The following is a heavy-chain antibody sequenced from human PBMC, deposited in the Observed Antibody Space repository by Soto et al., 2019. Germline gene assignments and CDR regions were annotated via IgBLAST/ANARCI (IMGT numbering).Heavy chain of an antibody. Sequence: GGSLRLSCAASGLTFSSYSMNWVRQAPGKGLEWVSYISSSSSTIYYADSVKGRFTISRDNAKNSLYLQMNSLRDEATAVYYCARVRYSSSWELDYYYYCMDVWGQVPTVVVSS. J-gene: IGHJ6*02. CDR3: ARVRYSSSWELDYYYYCMDV. CDR2: ISSSSSTI. V-gene: IGHV3-48*02. D-gene: IGHD6-13*01. CDR1: GLTFSSYS.